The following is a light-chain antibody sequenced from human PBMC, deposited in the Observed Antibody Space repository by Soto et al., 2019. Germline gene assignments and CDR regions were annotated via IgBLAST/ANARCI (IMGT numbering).Light chain of an antibody. CDR3: SSFTSSTVYV. CDR2: EVS. Sequence: QSALTQPASVSGSPGQSVTISCSGTSSDVGIYNYVSWFQQRPGKAPKLIIYEVSDRPSGVSNRFSGSKSGNTASLTISGLQSEDEADYYCSSFTSSTVYVFGTGTKLTVL. J-gene: IGLJ1*01. V-gene: IGLV2-14*01. CDR1: SSDVGIYNY.